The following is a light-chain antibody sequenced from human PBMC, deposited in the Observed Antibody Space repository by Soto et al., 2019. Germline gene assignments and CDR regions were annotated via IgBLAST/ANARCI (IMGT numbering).Light chain of an antibody. V-gene: IGLV4-69*01. Sequence: QLVLTQSPSASASLGASVKLTCTLSSVHSTYAITWHQQQPEKGPRYLMKVNSDGSHRKGDGIPDRFSGSSSGAERYLTISNLRSEDEADYYCQTWGTAIVVFGGGTKLTVL. CDR1: SVHSTYA. CDR2: VNSDGSH. J-gene: IGLJ2*01. CDR3: QTWGTAIVV.